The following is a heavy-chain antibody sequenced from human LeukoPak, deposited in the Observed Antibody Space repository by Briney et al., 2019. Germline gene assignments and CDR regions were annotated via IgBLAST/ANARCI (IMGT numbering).Heavy chain of an antibody. CDR3: ARGGPPKTWIQLWGWFDP. Sequence: ASVKVSCKASGNTFTGYYMHWVRQAPGQGLEWMGWINPDSGGTNYAEKFQGRVTMTRDTSISTAYMELSRLRSDDTAVYYCARGGPPKTWIQLWGWFDPWGQGTLVTVSS. V-gene: IGHV1-2*02. CDR1: GNTFTGYY. CDR2: INPDSGGT. J-gene: IGHJ5*02. D-gene: IGHD5-18*01.